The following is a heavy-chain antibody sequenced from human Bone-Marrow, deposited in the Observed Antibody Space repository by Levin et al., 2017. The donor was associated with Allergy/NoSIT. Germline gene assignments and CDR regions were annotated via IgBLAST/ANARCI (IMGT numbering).Heavy chain of an antibody. J-gene: IGHJ4*02. CDR1: GFTFSSYW. CDR2: IKQDGSEK. Sequence: GGSLRLSCAASGFTFSSYWMSWVRQAPGKGLEWVANIKQDGSEKYYVDSVKGRFTISRDNAKNSLYLQMNSLRAEDTAVYYCAREEGTGTTMARNYYFDYWGQGTLVTVSS. CDR3: AREEGTGTTMARNYYFDY. D-gene: IGHD1-7*01. V-gene: IGHV3-7*01.